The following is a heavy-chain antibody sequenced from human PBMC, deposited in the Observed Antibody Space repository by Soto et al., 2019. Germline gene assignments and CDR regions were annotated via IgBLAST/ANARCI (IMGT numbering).Heavy chain of an antibody. D-gene: IGHD6-19*01. Sequence: GGSLKTSCKTSGNSFNGFWIGWVRQMPGKGLEWMGSIYPRDAHTISSPPFQGHVTISVDNSISTAYLQWSTLEASDSAIYFCARHPPLLSRAWYIWGQGTRGTVS. CDR1: GNSFNGFW. CDR3: ARHPPLLSRAWYI. J-gene: IGHJ4*02. V-gene: IGHV5-51*01. CDR2: IYPRDAHT.